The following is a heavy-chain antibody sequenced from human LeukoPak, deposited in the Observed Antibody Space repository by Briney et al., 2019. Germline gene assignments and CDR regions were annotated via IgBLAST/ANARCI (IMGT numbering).Heavy chain of an antibody. CDR2: VYYSGST. V-gene: IGHV4-59*02. D-gene: IGHD6-13*01. CDR1: GGSVSGYY. J-gene: IGHJ4*02. CDR3: ARTPSRTLITSAGTDFDY. Sequence: SETLSLTCVVSGGSVSGYYWGWIRQPPGRGLEWIGYVYYSGSTNYNPSFKSRITISVDTSRNQFSLQLSSVTAADTAVYYCARTPSRTLITSAGTDFDYWGQGTLVTVSS.